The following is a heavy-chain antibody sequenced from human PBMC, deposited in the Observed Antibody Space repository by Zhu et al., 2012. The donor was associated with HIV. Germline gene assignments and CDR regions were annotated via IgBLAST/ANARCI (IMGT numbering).Heavy chain of an antibody. Sequence: QVQLQESGPGLVKPSETLSLTCTVSGGSISSSSYYWGWIRQPPGKGLEWIGSIYYSGSTYYNPSLKSRVTISVDTSKNQFSLKLSSVTAADTAVYYCARRRELDYYDSSGSPFFAFDIWAKGQWSPSLQ. D-gene: IGHD3-22*01. CDR1: GGSISSSSYY. V-gene: IGHV4-39*01. CDR3: ARRRELDYYDSSGSPFFAFDI. CDR2: IYYSGST. J-gene: IGHJ3*02.